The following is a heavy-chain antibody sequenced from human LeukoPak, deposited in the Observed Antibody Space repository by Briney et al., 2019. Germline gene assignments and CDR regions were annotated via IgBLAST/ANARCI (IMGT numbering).Heavy chain of an antibody. CDR3: ARGFFGQLLSRFRAFDI. CDR1: GGSFSGYY. Sequence: KPSETLSLTCAVYGGSFSGYYWGWIRQPPGKGLEWIGEINHSGSTNYNPSLKSRVTISVDTSKNQFSLKLSSVTAADTAVYYCARGFFGQLLSRFRAFDIWGQGAMVTVSS. J-gene: IGHJ3*02. D-gene: IGHD2-2*01. V-gene: IGHV4-34*01. CDR2: INHSGST.